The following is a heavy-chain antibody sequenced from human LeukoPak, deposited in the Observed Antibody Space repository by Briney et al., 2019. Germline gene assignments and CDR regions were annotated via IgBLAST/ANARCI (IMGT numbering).Heavy chain of an antibody. J-gene: IGHJ3*02. CDR2: IYHSGST. CDR3: ARELQYYDYVWGSSKDAFDI. D-gene: IGHD3-16*01. Sequence: PSQTLSLTCTVSGGSISSGSYYWGWIRQPPGKGLEWIGSIYHSGSTYYNPSLKSRVTISVDTSKNQFSLKLSSVTAADTAVYYCARELQYYDYVWGSSKDAFDIWGQGTMVTVSS. V-gene: IGHV4-39*07. CDR1: GGSISSGSYY.